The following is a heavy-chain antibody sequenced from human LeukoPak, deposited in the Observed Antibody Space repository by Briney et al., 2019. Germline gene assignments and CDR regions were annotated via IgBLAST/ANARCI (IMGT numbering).Heavy chain of an antibody. Sequence: PGGSLRLSCAAPGYTLSLNNLSCVRQTPRKGLEWVSLIYSADSTHYADSVKGRFTISRDNSKNTLYLQMNSLRADDTAMYYCVSRLYDISAYDGSVWGQGTLVTVSS. J-gene: IGHJ4*02. CDR1: GYTLSLNN. V-gene: IGHV3-53*01. D-gene: IGHD3-22*01. CDR3: VSRLYDISAYDGSV. CDR2: IYSADST.